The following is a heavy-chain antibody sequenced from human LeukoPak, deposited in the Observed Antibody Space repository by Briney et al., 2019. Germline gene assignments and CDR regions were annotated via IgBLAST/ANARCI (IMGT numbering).Heavy chain of an antibody. Sequence: ASETLSCNASGYSFTSCRSNWVRQAKGQGLEWMGWMNPNSGNTGYAQKFQGRVTMTRNTSISTAYMELSSLRSEDTAVYYCARGNRGADAFDIWGQGTMVTVCS. D-gene: IGHD2/OR15-2a*01. V-gene: IGHV1-8*01. CDR2: MNPNSGNT. J-gene: IGHJ3*02. CDR3: ARGNRGADAFDI. CDR1: GYSFTSCR.